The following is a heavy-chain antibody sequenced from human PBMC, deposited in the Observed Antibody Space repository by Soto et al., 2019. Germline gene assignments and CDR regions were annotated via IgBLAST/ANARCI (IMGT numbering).Heavy chain of an antibody. Sequence: QVQLVESGGGVVQPGKSLRLSCAASGFTFSSYAMHWVRQAPGKGLEWVAVISYDGSNKYYADSVKGRFTISRDNSKNTLYLQMNSLRADDTAVYYCARASGSYGDYWGQGILVTVSS. CDR1: GFTFSSYA. J-gene: IGHJ4*02. D-gene: IGHD1-26*01. CDR2: ISYDGSNK. V-gene: IGHV3-30-3*01. CDR3: ARASGSYGDY.